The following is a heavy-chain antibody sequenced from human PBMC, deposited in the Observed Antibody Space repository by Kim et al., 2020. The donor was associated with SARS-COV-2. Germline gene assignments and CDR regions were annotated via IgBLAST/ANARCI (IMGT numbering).Heavy chain of an antibody. V-gene: IGHV4-4*02. Sequence: SETLSLTCAVSGGSISSSNWWSWVRQPPGKGLEWIGEIYHSGSTNYNPSLKSRVTISVDKSKNQFSLKLSSVTAADTAVYYCARDTRDQLLVEVYWGQGTLVTVSS. J-gene: IGHJ4*02. CDR1: GGSISSSNW. CDR2: IYHSGST. D-gene: IGHD2-2*01. CDR3: ARDTRDQLLVEVY.